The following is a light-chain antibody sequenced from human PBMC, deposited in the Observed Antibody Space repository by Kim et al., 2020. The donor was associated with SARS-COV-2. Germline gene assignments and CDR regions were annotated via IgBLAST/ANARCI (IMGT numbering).Light chain of an antibody. CDR2: GKN. V-gene: IGLV3-19*01. CDR1: SLRSYY. Sequence: SSELTQDPAVSVALGQTVRITCQGDSLRSYYASWYQQKPGKAPVLVIYGKNNRPSGIPDRFSGSSSGNTASLTITGAQAEDEADYYCNSRDSSGNHLVFGGGTQLTVL. CDR3: NSRDSSGNHLV. J-gene: IGLJ3*02.